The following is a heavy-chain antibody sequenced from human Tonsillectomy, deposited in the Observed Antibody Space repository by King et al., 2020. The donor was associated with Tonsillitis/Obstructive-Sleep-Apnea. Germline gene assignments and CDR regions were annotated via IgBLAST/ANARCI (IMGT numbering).Heavy chain of an antibody. CDR2: IYYSGST. CDR1: GGFISSGGYY. V-gene: IGHV4-31*03. CDR3: ARSRAGIAARAHYYYYMDV. Sequence: QLQESGPGLVKPSQTLSLTCTVSGGFISSGGYYWSWIRQHPGKGLEWIGYIYYSGSTYYNPSLKSRVTISVDTSKNQFSLKLSSVTAADTAVYYCARSRAGIAARAHYYYYMDVWGKGTTVTVSS. D-gene: IGHD6-6*01. J-gene: IGHJ6*03.